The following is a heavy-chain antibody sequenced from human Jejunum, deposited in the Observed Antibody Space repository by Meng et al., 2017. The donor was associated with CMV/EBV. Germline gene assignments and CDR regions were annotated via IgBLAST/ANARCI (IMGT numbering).Heavy chain of an antibody. CDR2: ISSNSGSI. J-gene: IGHJ6*02. V-gene: IGHV3-9*01. Sequence: TFDDYAMNWVRQAPGKGLEWVSGISSNSGSIGYADSVKGRVTISRDNAKNSLYLQMNSLRAEDTALYYCAKVDSSSYYYYYGMDVWGQGTTVTVSS. D-gene: IGHD6-6*01. CDR1: TFDDYA. CDR3: AKVDSSSYYYYYGMDV.